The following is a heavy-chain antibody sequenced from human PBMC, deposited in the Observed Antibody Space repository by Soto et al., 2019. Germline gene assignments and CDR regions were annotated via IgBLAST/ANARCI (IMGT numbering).Heavy chain of an antibody. CDR2: INPNSGDT. CDR3: ARDARGTRGFDEMDI. J-gene: IGHJ6*02. CDR1: GYIFAGYH. D-gene: IGHD3-9*01. Sequence: ASVKVSCTASGYIFAGYHIHWVRQATGRGLEWMGWINPNSGDTEYAQNFQGRVTMTRDTSFNLVYMEMSGLMSDDTAVYYCARDARGTRGFDEMDIWGQGTTVTVSS. V-gene: IGHV1-2*02.